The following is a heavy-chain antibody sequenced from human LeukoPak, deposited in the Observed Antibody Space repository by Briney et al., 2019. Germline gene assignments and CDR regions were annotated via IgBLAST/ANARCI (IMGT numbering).Heavy chain of an antibody. CDR3: ARGATRLPFDY. V-gene: IGHV4-34*01. J-gene: IGHJ4*02. CDR2: INHSGST. Sequence: SETLPLTCAVYGGSFSGYYWSWIRQPPGKGLEWIGEINHSGSTNYNPSLKSRVTISVDTSKNQFSLKLSSVTAADTAVYYCARGATRLPFDYWGQGTLVTVSS. D-gene: IGHD6-6*01. CDR1: GGSFSGYY.